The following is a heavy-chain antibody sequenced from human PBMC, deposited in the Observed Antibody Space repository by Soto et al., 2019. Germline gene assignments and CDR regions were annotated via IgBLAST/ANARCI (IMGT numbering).Heavy chain of an antibody. CDR2: ISYDGSNK. CDR1: GFTFSSYA. Sequence: QVQLVESGGGVVQPGRSLRLSCAASGFTFSSYAMHWVRQAPGKGLEWVAVISYDGSNKYYADSVKGRFTISRDNSKNTLYLQMNSLRAEDTAVYYCARSDDYSNYYYYYGMDVWGQGTTVTVSS. J-gene: IGHJ6*02. CDR3: ARSDDYSNYYYYYGMDV. D-gene: IGHD4-4*01. V-gene: IGHV3-30-3*01.